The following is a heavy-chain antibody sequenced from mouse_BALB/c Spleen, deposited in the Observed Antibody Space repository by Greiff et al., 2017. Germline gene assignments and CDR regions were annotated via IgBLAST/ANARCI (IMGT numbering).Heavy chain of an antibody. D-gene: IGHD6-5*01. CDR3: ARVSLPYAMDY. V-gene: IGHV5-6-3*01. J-gene: IGHJ4*01. CDR1: GFTFSSYG. CDR2: INSNGGST. Sequence: EVQGVESGGGLVQPGGSLKLSCAASGFTFSSYGMSWVRQTPDKRLELVATINSNGGSTYYPDSVKGRFTISRDNAKNTLYLQMSSLKSEDTAMYYCARVSLPYAMDYWGQGTSVTVSS.